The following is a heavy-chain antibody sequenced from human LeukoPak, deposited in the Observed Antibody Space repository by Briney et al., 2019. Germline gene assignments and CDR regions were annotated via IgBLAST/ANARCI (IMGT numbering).Heavy chain of an antibody. V-gene: IGHV3-30*02. CDR2: IRYDGSNK. D-gene: IGHD3-22*01. CDR1: GFTFSSYG. CDR3: AKDQVAPHLSTANYYYDSSGYYSGPTFDY. J-gene: IGHJ4*02. Sequence: QSGGSLRLSCAASGFTFSSYGMHWVRQAPGKGLEWVAFIRYDGSNKYYADSVKGRFTISRDNSKNTLYLQMNSLRAEDTAVYYCAKDQVAPHLSTANYYYDSSGYYSGPTFDYWGQGTLVTVSS.